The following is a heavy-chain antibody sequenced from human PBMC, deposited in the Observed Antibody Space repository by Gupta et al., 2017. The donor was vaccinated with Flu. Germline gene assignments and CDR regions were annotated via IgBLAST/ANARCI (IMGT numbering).Heavy chain of an antibody. D-gene: IGHD5-12*01. J-gene: IGHJ4*02. CDR2: TYYRSRWYH. CDR3: SRGRDGFNHFDL. Sequence: RQATSRGLEWLGRTYYRSRWYHDYALSVKSRITVNADTFSNHLSMRLNSVTTEETAVYYCSRGRDGFNHFDLWGQGTLVTVSS. V-gene: IGHV6-1*01.